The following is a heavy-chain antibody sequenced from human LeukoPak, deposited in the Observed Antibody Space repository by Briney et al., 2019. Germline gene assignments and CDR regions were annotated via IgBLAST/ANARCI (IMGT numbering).Heavy chain of an antibody. CDR3: VRLDYGGNSGDY. V-gene: IGHV4-59*01. CDR1: GGSISSYY. CDR2: IYYSGST. Sequence: SETLSLTCTVSGGSISSYYWSWIRQPPGKGLEWIGYIYYSGSTNYNPSLKSRVTISVDTSKNQFSLKLSSVTAADTAVYYCVRLDYGGNSGDYWGQGTLVTVSS. D-gene: IGHD4-23*01. J-gene: IGHJ4*02.